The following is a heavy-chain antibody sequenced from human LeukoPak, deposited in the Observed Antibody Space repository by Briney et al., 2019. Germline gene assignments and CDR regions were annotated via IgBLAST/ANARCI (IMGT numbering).Heavy chain of an antibody. CDR2: INPNSGGT. V-gene: IGHV1-2*02. D-gene: IGHD3-10*01. Sequence: ASVKVSCKASGYTFTGYYMHWVRQAPGQGLEWMGWINPNSGGTNYAQKFQGRVTMTRDTSISTAYMELSRLRSDDTAVYYCARELMVRGVIHYYYYYIDVWGKGTTVTVSS. CDR1: GYTFTGYY. J-gene: IGHJ6*03. CDR3: ARELMVRGVIHYYYYYIDV.